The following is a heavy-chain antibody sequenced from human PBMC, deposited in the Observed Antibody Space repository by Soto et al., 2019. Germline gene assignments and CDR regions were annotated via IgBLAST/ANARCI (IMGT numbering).Heavy chain of an antibody. CDR1: GFTFSSYA. Sequence: PGGSLRLSCAASGFTFSSYAMSWVRQAPGKGLEWVSAISGSGGSTYYADSVKGRFTISRDNSKNTLYLQMNSLRAEDTAVYYCATDYYDSSGYYSEPDAFDIWGQGTRVTV. J-gene: IGHJ3*02. D-gene: IGHD3-22*01. CDR3: ATDYYDSSGYYSEPDAFDI. CDR2: ISGSGGST. V-gene: IGHV3-23*01.